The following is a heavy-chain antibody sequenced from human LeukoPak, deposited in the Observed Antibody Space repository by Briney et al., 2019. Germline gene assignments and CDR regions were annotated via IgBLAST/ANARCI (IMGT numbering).Heavy chain of an antibody. CDR3: ARATVVPAAIRD. D-gene: IGHD2-2*01. CDR2: IIPILGIA. Sequence: SSGKVSCKASGGTFSSYTISWVRQAPGQGLEWMGRIIPILGIANYAQKFQGRVTITADKSTSTAYMELCSLRSEDTAVYYCARATVVPAAIRDWDQGTLVTVSS. V-gene: IGHV1-69*02. J-gene: IGHJ4*02. CDR1: GGTFSSYT.